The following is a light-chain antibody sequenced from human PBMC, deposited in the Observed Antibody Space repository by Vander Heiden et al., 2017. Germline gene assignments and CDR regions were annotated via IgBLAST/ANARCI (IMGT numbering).Light chain of an antibody. CDR2: QDN. CDR1: KLGDKY. CDR3: KAWDTSTAWKV. Sequence: SYELTQRLSVSVRRGQKASITCSGDKLGDKYACWYQQKPGQSPLLVIYQDNKRPSGIPERFSGSNSGNTATLTISGTQAMDEADYYCKAWDTSTAWKVFGGGTKLTVL. V-gene: IGLV3-1*01. J-gene: IGLJ2*01.